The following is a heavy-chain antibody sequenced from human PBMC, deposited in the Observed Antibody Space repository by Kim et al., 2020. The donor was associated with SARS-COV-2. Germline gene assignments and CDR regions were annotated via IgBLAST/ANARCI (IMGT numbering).Heavy chain of an antibody. V-gene: IGHV3-74*01. J-gene: IGHJ4*02. CDR3: AGTSNTCCDY. CDR2: ISADERTT. D-gene: IGHD1-1*01. CDR1: ESTFSNFW. Sequence: GGSLRLSCAASESTFSNFWMHWVRQVPGKGLEWVSRISADERTTNYADAVKGRFTISRDNAKNTLYLQMNSLGVEDTAVYYCAGTSNTCCDYWGQGTLVTVSS.